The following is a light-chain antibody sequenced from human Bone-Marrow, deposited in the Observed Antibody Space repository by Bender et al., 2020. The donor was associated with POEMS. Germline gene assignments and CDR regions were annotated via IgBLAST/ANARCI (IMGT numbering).Light chain of an antibody. V-gene: IGLV3-1*01. CDR3: CSHAGITTYV. CDR2: RDN. J-gene: IGLJ1*01. CDR1: RLEDKY. Sequence: SYELYQSPSVSVSPGQPANITCSGERLEDKYTSWYPHRPGQSPVLVIYRDNKRAAGISERFSGSSSGTTATLTISGAQASDEADYYCCSHAGITTYVFGTGTKVTVL.